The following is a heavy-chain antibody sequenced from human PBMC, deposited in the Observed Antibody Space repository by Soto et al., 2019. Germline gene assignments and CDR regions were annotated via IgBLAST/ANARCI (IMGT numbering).Heavy chain of an antibody. CDR1: GFTFSVSD. Sequence: DVQVLESGGGLVQPGGSLRLSCAPSGFTFSVSDMTWVRQAPGKGLEWVSSISISGDAAYYADSVKGRFTISRDNSKNTRYLQMSSLRAEDTAVYYCAKLVSQAQFNYWARGGLVTVSS. D-gene: IGHD2-15*01. CDR2: ISISGDAA. CDR3: AKLVSQAQFNY. J-gene: IGHJ4*02. V-gene: IGHV3-23*01.